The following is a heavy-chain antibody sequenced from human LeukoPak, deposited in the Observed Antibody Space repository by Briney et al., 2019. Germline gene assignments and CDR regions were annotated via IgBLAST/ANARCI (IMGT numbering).Heavy chain of an antibody. J-gene: IGHJ4*02. Sequence: MSSETLSLTCTVSGGSISSYYWNWIRQPPGKGLEWIGYIYYSGSTNYNPSLKSRVTISVDTSKNQFSLKLSSVTAADTAVYYCARGVMGRTIFTTFYYFDSWGQGTLVTVSS. D-gene: IGHD2/OR15-2a*01. CDR1: GGSISSYY. CDR2: IYYSGST. V-gene: IGHV4-59*01. CDR3: ARGVMGRTIFTTFYYFDS.